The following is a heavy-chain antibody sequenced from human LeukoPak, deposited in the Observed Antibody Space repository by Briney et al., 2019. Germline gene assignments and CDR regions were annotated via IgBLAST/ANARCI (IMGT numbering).Heavy chain of an antibody. Sequence: ASVKVSCKASGYTFTSYGISWVRQAPGQGLEWMGWISAYNGNTNYVQKLQGRVTMTTDTSTSTAYMELRSLRSDDTAVYYCARDMEGYCSSTSCYSGFLDYWGQGTLVTVSS. V-gene: IGHV1-18*04. J-gene: IGHJ4*02. D-gene: IGHD2-2*01. CDR1: GYTFTSYG. CDR3: ARDMEGYCSSTSCYSGFLDY. CDR2: ISAYNGNT.